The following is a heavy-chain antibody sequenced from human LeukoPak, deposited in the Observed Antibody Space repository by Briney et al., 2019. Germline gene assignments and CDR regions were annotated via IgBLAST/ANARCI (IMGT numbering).Heavy chain of an antibody. CDR2: IYYSGST. Sequence: SETLSLTCTVSGGSISSYYWSWIRQPPGKGLEWIGYIYYSGSTNYNPSLKSRVTISVDTSKNQFSLKLSSVTAADTAVYYCARLVYCGGDCYTNDHWGQGTLVTVSS. CDR3: ARLVYCGGDCYTNDH. V-gene: IGHV4-59*01. D-gene: IGHD2-21*02. J-gene: IGHJ4*02. CDR1: GGSISSYY.